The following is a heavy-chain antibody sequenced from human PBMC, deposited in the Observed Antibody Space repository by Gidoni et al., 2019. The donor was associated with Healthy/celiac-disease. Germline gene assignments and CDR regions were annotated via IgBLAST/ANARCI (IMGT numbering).Heavy chain of an antibody. Sequence: EVQLVESGGGLVQPGGSLRLSCAAAGFTFSSYEMNWVRQAPGKGLEWVSYISSSGSTIYYADSVKGRFTISRDNAKNSLYLQMNSLRAEDTAVYYCASESGVFRFLEWLFHYDYWGQGTLVTVSS. D-gene: IGHD3-3*01. CDR2: ISSSGSTI. V-gene: IGHV3-48*03. CDR3: ASESGVFRFLEWLFHYDY. J-gene: IGHJ4*02. CDR1: GFTFSSYE.